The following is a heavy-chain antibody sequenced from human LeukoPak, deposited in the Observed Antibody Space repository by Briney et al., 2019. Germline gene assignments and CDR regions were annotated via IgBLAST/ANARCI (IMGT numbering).Heavy chain of an antibody. CDR3: ARDGWSPDY. V-gene: IGHV3-7*01. CDR1: GFTFRRYW. Sequence: GSLRLSFAASGFTFRRYWMSWVRQAPGKGLEWVANIKQDGSEKYYVDSVKGRFTISRDNAKNSLYLQMNSLRAEDTAVYYCARDGWSPDYWGQGTLVTVSS. CDR2: IKQDGSEK. J-gene: IGHJ4*02.